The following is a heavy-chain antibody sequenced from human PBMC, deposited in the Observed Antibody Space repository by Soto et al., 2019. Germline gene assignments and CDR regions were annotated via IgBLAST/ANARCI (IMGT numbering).Heavy chain of an antibody. Sequence: QVQLQQWGAGLLKPSETLSLTCAVYGGSFSGYYWSSIRQPPGKGLEWIGEINHSGSTNYNPSLKSRVTISVDTSKNQFSQKLSSVTAADTAVYYCARVACTSCSFGYWVQGTLVTVSS. CDR3: ARVACTSCSFGY. J-gene: IGHJ4*02. V-gene: IGHV4-34*01. CDR1: GGSFSGYY. CDR2: INHSGST. D-gene: IGHD2-2*01.